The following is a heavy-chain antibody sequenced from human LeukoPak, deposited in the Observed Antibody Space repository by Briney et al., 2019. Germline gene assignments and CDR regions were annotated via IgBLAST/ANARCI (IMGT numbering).Heavy chain of an antibody. CDR2: IHYSGST. CDR3: ARRYCSRTTCYFFDY. CDR1: GASISSSADY. J-gene: IGHJ4*02. V-gene: IGHV4-39*01. D-gene: IGHD2-2*01. Sequence: SETLSLTCTVSGASISSSADYWGWIRRPPGKGLEWIGIIHYSGSTYYNSSLKSRVTMSVDTSKNQFSLELSSVIAADTAVYYCARRYCSRTTCYFFDYWGQGTQVTVSS.